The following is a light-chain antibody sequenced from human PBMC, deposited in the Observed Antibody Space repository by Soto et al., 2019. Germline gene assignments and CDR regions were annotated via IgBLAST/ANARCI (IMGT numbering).Light chain of an antibody. J-gene: IGLJ2*01. CDR1: RSNIGAGYD. Sequence: QSVLTQPPSVSGAPGQRVTISCTGSRSNIGAGYDVHWYQQLPGTVPKLLIYGNSNRPSGVPDRFSGSKSGPSASLAITGLQAEDGADYYCQSYDSSLSGDVVFGGGTQLTVL. CDR3: QSYDSSLSGDVV. CDR2: GNS. V-gene: IGLV1-40*01.